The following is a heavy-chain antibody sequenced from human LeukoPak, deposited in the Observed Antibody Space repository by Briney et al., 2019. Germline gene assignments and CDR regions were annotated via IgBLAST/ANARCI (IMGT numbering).Heavy chain of an antibody. J-gene: IGHJ4*02. CDR1: GYTFTSYG. D-gene: IGHD4-17*01. CDR2: INAYNGNT. V-gene: IGHV1-18*01. Sequence: ASVKVSCKASGYTFTSYGISWVRQAPGQGLEWMGWINAYNGNTNYAQKLQGRVTMTTDTSTSTAYMELRSLRSDDTAVYYCATSHTVTTGYLDYWDQGTLVIVSS. CDR3: ATSHTVTTGYLDY.